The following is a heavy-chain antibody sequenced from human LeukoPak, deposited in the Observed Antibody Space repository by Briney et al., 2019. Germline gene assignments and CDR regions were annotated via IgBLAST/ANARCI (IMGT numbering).Heavy chain of an antibody. CDR1: GYTLTSYY. CDR3: ARRVFSGWGYYFDY. V-gene: IGHV1-46*01. J-gene: IGHJ4*02. CDR2: INPSGGST. D-gene: IGHD6-19*01. Sequence: ASVKVSCRASGYTLTSYYMHWVRQAPGQGLEWMGIINPSGGSTSYAQKFQGRVTMTRDTSISTAYMELSSLRSDDTAIYYCARRVFSGWGYYFDYWGQGTLVTVSS.